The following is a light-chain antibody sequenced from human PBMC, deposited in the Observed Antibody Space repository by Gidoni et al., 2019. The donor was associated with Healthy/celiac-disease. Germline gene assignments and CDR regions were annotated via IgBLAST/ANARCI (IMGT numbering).Light chain of an antibody. J-gene: IGKJ4*01. Sequence: EIVLTPSPATLSLSPGERATLSCRASQSVSSYLAWYQQKPGQAPRLLIYDASNRATGIPARFSGSGSGTDFTLTISSLEPEDFAVYYCQQRSNWPPVTFXGXTKVEIK. CDR2: DAS. CDR3: QQRSNWPPVT. V-gene: IGKV3-11*01. CDR1: QSVSSY.